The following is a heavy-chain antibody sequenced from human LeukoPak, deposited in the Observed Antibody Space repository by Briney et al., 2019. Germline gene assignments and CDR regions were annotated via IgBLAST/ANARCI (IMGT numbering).Heavy chain of an antibody. J-gene: IGHJ4*02. Sequence: GGSLRLSCAASGFIFSGYGMHWVRQAPGKGLGWVALIWYDGSNKYYADFVKGRFTVSRDNSKNTLFLQMNSLRAEVTAVYYCARDGYQPLDYWGQGTLVTVSS. V-gene: IGHV3-33*01. D-gene: IGHD6-13*01. CDR3: ARDGYQPLDY. CDR2: IWYDGSNK. CDR1: GFIFSGYG.